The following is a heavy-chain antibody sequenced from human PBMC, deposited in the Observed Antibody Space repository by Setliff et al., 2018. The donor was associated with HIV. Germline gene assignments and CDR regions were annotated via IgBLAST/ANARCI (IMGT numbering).Heavy chain of an antibody. J-gene: IGHJ4*02. Sequence: GASVKVSCKVSGYTFTTYSIHWVRQAPGQRPEWMGWLRTGNGDTSYSESLQGRVTFTRDNAKNTLYLQMRSLRVEDTALYYCVTDREPYCSRTSCYAFDNWGQGTLVTVSS. D-gene: IGHD2-2*01. CDR1: GYTFTTYS. CDR3: VTDREPYCSRTSCYAFDN. V-gene: IGHV1-3*04. CDR2: LRTGNGDT.